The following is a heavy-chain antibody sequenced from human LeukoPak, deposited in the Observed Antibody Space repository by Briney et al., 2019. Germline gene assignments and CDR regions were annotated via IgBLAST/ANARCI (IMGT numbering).Heavy chain of an antibody. V-gene: IGHV5-51*01. CDR2: IYPGDSDT. Sequence: GESLKISCKGSGYSFTSYWIGWVRQMPGKGLEWMGIIYPGDSDTRYSPSFQGQVTISADKSISTAYLQWSSLKASDTAMYYCARRGSGLYSGRIDYFDYWGQGTLVTVSS. CDR1: GYSFTSYW. D-gene: IGHD1-26*01. J-gene: IGHJ4*02. CDR3: ARRGSGLYSGRIDYFDY.